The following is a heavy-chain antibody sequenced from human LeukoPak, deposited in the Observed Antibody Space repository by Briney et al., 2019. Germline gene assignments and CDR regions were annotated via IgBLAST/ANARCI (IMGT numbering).Heavy chain of an antibody. V-gene: IGHV5-10-1*01. D-gene: IGHD6-19*01. CDR3: ARHYSSGSDFDY. CDR1: GYSFTRYW. Sequence: GESLRISGKGSGYSFTRYWISWVRQMPGKGLEWMGRIDPGDSYTNYSPSFQGHVTISADKSISTAYLQWSSLKASDTAMYYCARHYSSGSDFDYWGQGTLVTVSS. J-gene: IGHJ4*02. CDR2: IDPGDSYT.